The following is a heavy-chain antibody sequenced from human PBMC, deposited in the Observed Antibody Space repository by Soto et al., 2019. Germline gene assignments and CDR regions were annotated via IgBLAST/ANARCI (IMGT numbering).Heavy chain of an antibody. CDR3: AKFGRKGSENY. CDR2: IRVSGGNT. Sequence: PGGSLRLSCAASGFTFSSYTMSWVRQAPGKGLEWVSVIRVSGGNTYYADSVKGRFTISRDNSKNMLYLQMHSLRVEDTAVYYCAKFGRKGSENYWGQGALVTVSS. J-gene: IGHJ4*02. V-gene: IGHV3-23*01. D-gene: IGHD3-10*01. CDR1: GFTFSSYT.